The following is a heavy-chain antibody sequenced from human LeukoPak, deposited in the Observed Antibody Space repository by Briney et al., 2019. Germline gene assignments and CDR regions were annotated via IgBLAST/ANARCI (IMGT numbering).Heavy chain of an antibody. D-gene: IGHD4-23*01. CDR3: AREDYGGNTFDY. CDR2: ISHDGSSR. CDR1: GFTFSSYA. J-gene: IGHJ4*02. V-gene: IGHV3-30-3*01. Sequence: GRSLRLSCAASGFTFSSYAMHWVRQAPGKGLEWVAVISHDGSSRFYADSVKGRFTISRDNSKNTLYLQMNSLRAEDTAVYYCAREDYGGNTFDYWGQGTLVTVSS.